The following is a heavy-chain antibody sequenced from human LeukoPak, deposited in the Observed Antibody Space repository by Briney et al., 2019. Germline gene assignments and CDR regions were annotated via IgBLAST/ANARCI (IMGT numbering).Heavy chain of an antibody. CDR2: IYYSGST. CDR1: GGSISSGGYY. J-gene: IGHJ5*02. Sequence: SQTLSLTCTVSGGSISSGGYYWSWIRQHPGKGLEWIGYIYYSGSTYYNPSLKSRVTISVDTSKNQFSLKLSSVTAADTAVYYCARVIAAAAKGAGNWFDPWGQGTLVTVSS. CDR3: ARVIAAAAKGAGNWFDP. D-gene: IGHD6-13*01. V-gene: IGHV4-31*03.